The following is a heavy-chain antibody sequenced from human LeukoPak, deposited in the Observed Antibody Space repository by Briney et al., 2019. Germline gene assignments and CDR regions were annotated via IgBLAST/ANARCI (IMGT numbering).Heavy chain of an antibody. CDR1: GFTFSSYS. CDR3: ARDRDDFWSGYYTSYSDY. D-gene: IGHD3-3*01. V-gene: IGHV3-21*01. Sequence: GGSLRLSCAASGFTFSSYSMNWVRQAPGKGLEWVSSISSSSSYIYYADSVKGRFTISRDNAKNSLYLQMNSLRAEDTAVYYCARDRDDFWSGYYTSYSDYWGQGTLVTVSS. CDR2: ISSSSSYI. J-gene: IGHJ4*02.